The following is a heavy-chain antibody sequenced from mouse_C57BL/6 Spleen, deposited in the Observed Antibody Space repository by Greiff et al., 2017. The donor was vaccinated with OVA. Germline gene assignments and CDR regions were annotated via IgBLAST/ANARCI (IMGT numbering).Heavy chain of an antibody. CDR3: TKSYGSSPWFAY. V-gene: IGHV1-5*01. CDR1: GYTFTSYW. CDR2: IYPGNSDT. D-gene: IGHD1-1*01. J-gene: IGHJ3*01. Sequence: EVQVVESGTVLARPGASVKMSCKTSGYTFTSYWMHWVKQRPGQGLEWIGAIYPGNSDTSYNQKFKGKAKLTAVTSASTAYMELSSLTNEDSAVYYCTKSYGSSPWFAYWGQGTLVTVSA.